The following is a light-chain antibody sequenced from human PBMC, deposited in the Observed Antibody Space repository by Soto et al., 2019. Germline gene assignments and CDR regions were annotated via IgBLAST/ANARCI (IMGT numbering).Light chain of an antibody. CDR3: LQRSGWPWT. J-gene: IGKJ1*01. Sequence: EIVLTQSPATLSLSPGERATLSCRASQSVSSYLAWYQQKPGQAPRLLIYDASNRATDIPARFSGGGSGTDFTLTISSLEPEDFAVYYCLQRSGWPWTFGQGTKMEIK. CDR1: QSVSSY. CDR2: DAS. V-gene: IGKV3-11*01.